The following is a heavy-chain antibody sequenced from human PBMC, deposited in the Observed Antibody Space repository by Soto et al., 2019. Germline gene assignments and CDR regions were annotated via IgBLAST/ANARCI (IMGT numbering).Heavy chain of an antibody. Sequence: GGSLRLSCAASGFTFSSYAMSWVRQAPGKGLEWVSAISGSGGSTYYADSVKGRFTISRDNSKNTLYLQMNSLRAEDTAVYYCAKAGLDGYCSGGSCLSPTLYYFDYWGQGTLVTVSS. CDR3: AKAGLDGYCSGGSCLSPTLYYFDY. D-gene: IGHD2-15*01. CDR2: ISGSGGST. J-gene: IGHJ4*02. V-gene: IGHV3-23*01. CDR1: GFTFSSYA.